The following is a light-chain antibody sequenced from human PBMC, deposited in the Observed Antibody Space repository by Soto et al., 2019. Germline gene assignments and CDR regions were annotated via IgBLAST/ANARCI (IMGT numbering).Light chain of an antibody. CDR2: AAS. CDR3: QQSYNTPWT. Sequence: DIQMTQSPSSLSASVGVRVTITCRASQAISIYFNWYQQKPGKAPDLLIYAASSLETGVPSRFSGSGSGTDFALTISNLQPEDAATYYCQQSYNTPWTFGQGTKVEIK. CDR1: QAISIY. V-gene: IGKV1-39*01. J-gene: IGKJ1*01.